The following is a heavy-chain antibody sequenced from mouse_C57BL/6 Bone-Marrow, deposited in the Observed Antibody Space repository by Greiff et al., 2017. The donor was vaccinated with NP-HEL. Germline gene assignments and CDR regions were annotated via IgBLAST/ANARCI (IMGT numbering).Heavy chain of an antibody. CDR1: GYSITSGYD. V-gene: IGHV3-1*01. J-gene: IGHJ3*01. D-gene: IGHD1-1*01. CDR3: ARGSYGSPFAY. Sequence: EVKLQESGPGMVKPSQSLSLTCTVTGYSITSGYDWHWIRHFPGNKLEWMGYISYSGSTNYNPSLKSRISITHDTSKNHFFLKLNSVTTEDTATYYCARGSYGSPFAYWGQGTLVTVSA. CDR2: ISYSGST.